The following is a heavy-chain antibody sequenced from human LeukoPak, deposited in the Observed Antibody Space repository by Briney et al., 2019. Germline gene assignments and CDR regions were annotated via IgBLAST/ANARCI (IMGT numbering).Heavy chain of an antibody. CDR2: INPSGGST. CDR3: ASGRVYCSGGSCYSENWFDP. Sequence: ASVKVSCKASGYTFTSYYMHWVRQAPGQGLEWMGIINPSGGSTSYAQKFQGRVTMTRDTSTSTVYMEPSSLRSEDTAVYYCASGRVYCSGGSCYSENWFDPWGQGTLVTVSS. V-gene: IGHV1-46*01. D-gene: IGHD2-15*01. CDR1: GYTFTSYY. J-gene: IGHJ5*02.